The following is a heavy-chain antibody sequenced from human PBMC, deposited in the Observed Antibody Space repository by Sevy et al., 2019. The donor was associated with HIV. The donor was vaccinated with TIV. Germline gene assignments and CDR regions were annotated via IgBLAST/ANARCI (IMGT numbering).Heavy chain of an antibody. CDR3: AKEGLRPYDSSSYYAGPDAFHI. CDR2: ISRSGGRT. D-gene: IGHD3-22*01. V-gene: IGHV3-23*01. Sequence: GGSLRLSCAASGFTFSSYGMSWVRQAPGKGLEWVSAISRSGGRTYYADSVKGRFTISRDNSKNTLYLQMNSLRAEDPAVHYCAKEGLRPYDSSSYYAGPDAFHIWGQGTMVTVSS. CDR1: GFTFSSYG. J-gene: IGHJ3*02.